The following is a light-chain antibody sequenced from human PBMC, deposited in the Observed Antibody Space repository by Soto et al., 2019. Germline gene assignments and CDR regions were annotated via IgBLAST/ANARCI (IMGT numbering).Light chain of an antibody. CDR2: WAS. Sequence: DIVMTQSPDSLAVSLGERATINCKSSQTVLYSSNNKNYLAWYQQKPGQPPKLLIYWASTRQSGVPDRFSGXXXGXDXXXXXXXLXAEDVAXXXXXQYYSTPLTFGGGTKVELK. CDR3: XQYYSTPLT. J-gene: IGKJ4*01. CDR1: QTVLYSSNNKNY. V-gene: IGKV4-1*01.